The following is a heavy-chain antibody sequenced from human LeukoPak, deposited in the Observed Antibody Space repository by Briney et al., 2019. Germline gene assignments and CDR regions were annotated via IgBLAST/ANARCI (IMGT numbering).Heavy chain of an antibody. CDR3: ARGPYYSDSVTYSFDY. CDR1: GASFRAYY. CDR2: IYYTGST. J-gene: IGHJ4*02. V-gene: IGHV4-34*11. Sequence: SETLSLTCAVYGASFRAYYWSWIRQPPGKGLEWIGYIYYTGSTNYNSSLTSRVTISVDTSKNQFSLKLNSVTAADTAVYYCARGPYYSDSVTYSFDYWGQGALVTVSS. D-gene: IGHD3-22*01.